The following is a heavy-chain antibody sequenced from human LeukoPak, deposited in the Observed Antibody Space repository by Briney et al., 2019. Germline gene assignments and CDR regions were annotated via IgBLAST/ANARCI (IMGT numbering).Heavy chain of an antibody. J-gene: IGHJ5*02. V-gene: IGHV4-39*07. D-gene: IGHD6-19*01. CDR3: VRDPKSAVAADWFDP. Sequence: SETLSLTCTVSGDSISSSSYYWGWIRQPPGKGLEWIGSIYYSGRTYYNPSLKSRVTISIDTSNQFSLRLTSMTAADTAVYYCVRDPKSAVAADWFDPWGQGTLVTVS. CDR2: IYYSGRT. CDR1: GDSISSSSYY.